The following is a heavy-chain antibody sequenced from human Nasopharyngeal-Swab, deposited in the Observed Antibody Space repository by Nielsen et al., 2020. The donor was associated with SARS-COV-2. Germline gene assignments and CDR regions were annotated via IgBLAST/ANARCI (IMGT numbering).Heavy chain of an antibody. CDR1: GFTFSSYE. J-gene: IGHJ6*02. CDR2: ISSSGSTI. Sequence: GGSLKISCAASGFTFSSYEMNWVRQAPGKGLEWVSYISSSGSTIYYADSVKGRFTISRDNAKNSLYLQMNSLRAEDTAVYYCARERRPKGHYYYGMDVWGQGTTVIVSS. V-gene: IGHV3-48*03. CDR3: ARERRPKGHYYYGMDV.